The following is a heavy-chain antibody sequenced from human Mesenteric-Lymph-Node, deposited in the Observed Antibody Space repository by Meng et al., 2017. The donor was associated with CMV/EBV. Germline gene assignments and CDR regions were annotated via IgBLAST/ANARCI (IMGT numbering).Heavy chain of an antibody. J-gene: IGHJ3*01. V-gene: IGHV4-34*01. CDR3: AREGRECGGDCYDG. D-gene: IGHD2-21*01. CDR1: GGSFSGYY. Sequence: GSLRLSCAVYGGSFSGYYWSWIRQPPGKGLEWIGEINHSGSTNYNPSLKSRVTILVDTSKNQFSLKLSSVTAADTAVYYCAREGRECGGDCYDGWGQGTMVTVSS. CDR2: INHSGST.